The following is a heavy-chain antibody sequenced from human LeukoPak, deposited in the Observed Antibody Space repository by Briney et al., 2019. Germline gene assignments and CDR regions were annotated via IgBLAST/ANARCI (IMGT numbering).Heavy chain of an antibody. CDR1: GYTFTGYY. CDR2: INPNSGDT. J-gene: IGHJ6*03. V-gene: IGHV1-2*02. Sequence: ASVKVSCKASGYTFTGYYMHWVRQAPGQGLEWMGWINPNSGDTNYAQKFQGRVTMTRDTSISTAYMELSRLRSDDTAVYYCARSPIAYYYMDVWGKGTTVTVSS. CDR3: ARSPIAYYYMDV. D-gene: IGHD2-21*01.